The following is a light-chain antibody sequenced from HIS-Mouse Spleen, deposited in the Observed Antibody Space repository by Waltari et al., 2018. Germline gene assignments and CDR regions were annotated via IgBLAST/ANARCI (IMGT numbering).Light chain of an antibody. CDR3: YSTDSSGNHRV. Sequence: SYELTQPPSVSVSPGQTARITCSGDALPPKSAYWYQQKSGQAPVLVIYEDSKRPSGIPERFSGSSSGTMATLTISGAQVEDEADYYCYSTDSSGNHRVFGGGTKLTVL. CDR2: EDS. J-gene: IGLJ2*01. CDR1: ALPPKS. V-gene: IGLV3-10*01.